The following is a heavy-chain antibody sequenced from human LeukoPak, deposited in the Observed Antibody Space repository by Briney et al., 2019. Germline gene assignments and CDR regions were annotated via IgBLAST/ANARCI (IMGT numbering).Heavy chain of an antibody. J-gene: IGHJ4*02. CDR3: ARLWYGESSFDY. Sequence: SETLSLTCTVSGGSISGYYWSWIRQPPGKGLEWIGYIYNTVSTNSNPSLKSRVTISEDTSKNQFSLKLTSVTAADTAVYYCARLWYGESSFDYWGRGSLVTVSS. CDR2: IYNTVST. CDR1: GGSISGYY. D-gene: IGHD3-10*01. V-gene: IGHV4-59*01.